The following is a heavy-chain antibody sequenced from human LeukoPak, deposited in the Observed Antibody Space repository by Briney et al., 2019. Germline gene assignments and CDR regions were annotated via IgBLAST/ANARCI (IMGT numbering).Heavy chain of an antibody. D-gene: IGHD2/OR15-2a*01. CDR1: GYTFTRYG. Sequence: ASEKGSCKASGYTFTRYGISWVRQAPGQGVEWMGWNSAYNGNTNYAQKLQGRVTMTTDTSTSTAYVELRSLRSDDTAVYYCARFVGTTFDYWGQGTVVTVSS. CDR2: NSAYNGNT. V-gene: IGHV1-18*01. CDR3: ARFVGTTFDY. J-gene: IGHJ4*02.